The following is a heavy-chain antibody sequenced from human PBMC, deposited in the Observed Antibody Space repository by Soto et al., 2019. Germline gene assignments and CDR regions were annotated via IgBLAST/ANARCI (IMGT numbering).Heavy chain of an antibody. CDR1: GYIFTGYY. J-gene: IGHJ5*02. CDR2: INTNSGVT. D-gene: IGHD3-22*01. Sequence: GASVKVSCKASGYIFTGYYLHWVRQAPGQGLEWMGWINTNSGVTNYAQNFQGRVTMTRDTSTTTAYMELSRLTSDDAAVYYCAREVSYYDTRGSDPWGQGTLVTVSS. CDR3: AREVSYYDTRGSDP. V-gene: IGHV1-2*02.